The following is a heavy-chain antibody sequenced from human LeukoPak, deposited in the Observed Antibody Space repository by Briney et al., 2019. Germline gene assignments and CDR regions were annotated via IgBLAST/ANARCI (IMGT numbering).Heavy chain of an antibody. J-gene: IGHJ4*02. CDR2: IKLDGSEK. D-gene: IGHD3/OR15-3a*01. V-gene: IGHV3-7*03. CDR3: ARDQYDTWSRRGNFDS. CDR1: GFIFSSYV. Sequence: GGSLRLSCAASGFIFSSYVMSWVRQAPGKGLEWVANIKLDGSEKNYVDSVKGRFTISRDNTKNSLYLQMNSLRAEDTAVFYCARDQYDTWSRRGNFDSWGQGTLVIVSS.